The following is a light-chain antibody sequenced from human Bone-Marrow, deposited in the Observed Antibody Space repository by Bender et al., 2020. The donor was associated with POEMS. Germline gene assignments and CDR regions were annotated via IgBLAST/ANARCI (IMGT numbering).Light chain of an antibody. CDR3: CSYTDTYTWV. CDR2: EDN. Sequence: QSVLTQPPSASGTPGQRVTISCSGSSSNIGTNPVYWYQQLPGMAPKLVIYEDNRRPSGVSNRFSGSKSGTTASLTISGLRADDEAAYYCCSYTDTYTWVFGGGTKLTVL. J-gene: IGLJ3*02. V-gene: IGLV1-47*01. CDR1: SSNIGTNP.